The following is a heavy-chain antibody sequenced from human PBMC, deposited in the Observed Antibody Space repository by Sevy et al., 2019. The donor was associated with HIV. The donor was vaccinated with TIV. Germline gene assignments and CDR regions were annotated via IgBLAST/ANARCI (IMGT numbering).Heavy chain of an antibody. Sequence: GGSLRLSCAASGFTFNTHAMNWVRQAPGKGLEWVSTISGPAYETYYADSVKGRFTLSRDNSQNTLHLQISSLRADDTPVYYCAKALNPALESMLEVNLRTLQGSDVWGQGTVVTVSS. CDR3: AKALNPALESMLEVNLRTLQGSDV. J-gene: IGHJ3*01. D-gene: IGHD3-22*01. CDR2: ISGPAYET. CDR1: GFTFNTHA. V-gene: IGHV3-23*01.